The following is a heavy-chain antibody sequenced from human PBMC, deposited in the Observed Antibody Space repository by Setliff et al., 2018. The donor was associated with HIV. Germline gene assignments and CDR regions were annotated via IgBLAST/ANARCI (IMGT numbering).Heavy chain of an antibody. V-gene: IGHV4-4*02. CDR1: GGSISSDNW. J-gene: IGHJ4*02. D-gene: IGHD6-6*01. Sequence: SSETLSLTCAVSGGSISSDNWWTWVRQAPGKGLEWIGEIYHSGSANYNPSLRCPVAISVDTSKNQFSLKLTSVTAADTAVYYCAREDSSYHYFDYWGQGMLVTVSS. CDR2: IYHSGSA. CDR3: AREDSSYHYFDY.